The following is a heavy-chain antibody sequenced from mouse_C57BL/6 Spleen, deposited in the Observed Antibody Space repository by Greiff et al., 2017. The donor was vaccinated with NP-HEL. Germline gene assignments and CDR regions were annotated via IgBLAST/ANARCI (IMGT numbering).Heavy chain of an antibody. CDR2: IYPRSGNT. CDR3: ARRGSSGYPFDY. J-gene: IGHJ2*01. D-gene: IGHD3-2*02. CDR1: GYTFTSYG. V-gene: IGHV1-81*01. Sequence: QVQLKESGAELARPGASVKLSCKASGYTFTSYGISWVKQRTGQGLEWIGEIYPRSGNTYYNEKFKGKATLTADKSSSTAYMELRSLTSEDSAVYFCARRGSSGYPFDYWGQGTTLTVSS.